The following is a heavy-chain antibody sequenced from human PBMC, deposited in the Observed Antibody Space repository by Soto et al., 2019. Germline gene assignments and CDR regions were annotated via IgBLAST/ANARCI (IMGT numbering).Heavy chain of an antibody. J-gene: IGHJ4*01. CDR3: ARVRSSGRKFDY. CDR2: VDPRDGST. V-gene: IGHV1-46*01. CDR1: GYIFTTYS. D-gene: IGHD6-25*01. Sequence: QVQLVQSGAERKRPGASVILSCKASGYIFTTYSIHWVRQTAGQGLEWMAKVDPRDGSTGYAQKFRGRISMAWDTSTGTVSMEVSSLTSDDTAPYYCARVRSSGRKFDYWGHGTQVPVSS.